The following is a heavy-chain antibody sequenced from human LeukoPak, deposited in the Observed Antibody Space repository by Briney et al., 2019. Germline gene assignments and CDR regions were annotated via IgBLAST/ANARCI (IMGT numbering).Heavy chain of an antibody. J-gene: IGHJ4*02. Sequence: TGGSLRPSCAASGFTVSSNNMSWVRQAPGKGLEWVSVIYSGGSTYYADSVKGRFTISRDNSKNTLYLQMNSLRAEDTAVYYCARDRSECSGGSCYSGGFDYWGQGTLVTVSS. CDR2: IYSGGST. CDR1: GFTVSSNN. D-gene: IGHD2-15*01. CDR3: ARDRSECSGGSCYSGGFDY. V-gene: IGHV3-53*01.